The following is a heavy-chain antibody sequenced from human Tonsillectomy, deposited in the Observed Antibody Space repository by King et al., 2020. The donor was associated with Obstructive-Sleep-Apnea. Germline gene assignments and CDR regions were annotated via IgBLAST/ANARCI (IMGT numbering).Heavy chain of an antibody. J-gene: IGHJ4*02. CDR3: ARGFRWLNYFDH. V-gene: IGHV4-59*01. Sequence: QLQESGPGLVKPSETLSLTCTVSGGSISTYYWTWIRQPPGKGLEWIGYIYYSGSTNYNPSLKSRVTISVDTSKNQVSLKLSSVTAADTAVYYCARGFRWLNYFDHWGQGTLVTVSS. D-gene: IGHD3-22*01. CDR1: GGSISTYY. CDR2: IYYSGST.